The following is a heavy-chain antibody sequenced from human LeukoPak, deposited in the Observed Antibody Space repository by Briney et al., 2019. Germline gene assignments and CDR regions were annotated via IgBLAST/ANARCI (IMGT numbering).Heavy chain of an antibody. J-gene: IGHJ3*01. Sequence: GGSLRLSCAASGFTFSSYGMYWVRQAPGKGLEWVAFIRYDGSNKYYADSVKGRFTVSRDNSNNTLYLQMNSLRAEDTAVYYCAKRAAYSRSSLVLPFDAFDLWGQGTMVTVSS. CDR3: AKRAAYSRSSLVLPFDAFDL. D-gene: IGHD6-6*01. V-gene: IGHV3-30*02. CDR1: GFTFSSYG. CDR2: IRYDGSNK.